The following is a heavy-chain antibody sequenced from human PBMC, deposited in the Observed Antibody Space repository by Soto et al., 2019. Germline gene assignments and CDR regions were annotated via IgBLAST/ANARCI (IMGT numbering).Heavy chain of an antibody. D-gene: IGHD3-10*01. CDR3: AKGEGLLWFGESDYFDY. J-gene: IGHJ4*02. CDR2: ISGSGGST. CDR1: GFTFSSYA. Sequence: EVQLLESGGGMVQPGGSLRLSCAASGFTFSSYAMSWVRQAPGKGLEWVSAISGSGGSTYYADSVKGRFTISRDNSKNKLYLQMNSLRAEDTAVYYCAKGEGLLWFGESDYFDYWGQGTLVTVSS. V-gene: IGHV3-23*01.